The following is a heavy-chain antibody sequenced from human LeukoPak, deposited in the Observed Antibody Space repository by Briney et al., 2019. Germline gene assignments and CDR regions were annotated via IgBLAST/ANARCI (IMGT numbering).Heavy chain of an antibody. CDR1: GGSISSGGYY. CDR3: ARVGQWLVRGPGRNWFDP. V-gene: IGHV4-31*03. J-gene: IGHJ5*02. CDR2: IYYSGST. D-gene: IGHD6-19*01. Sequence: SETLSLTCTVSGGSISSGGYYWSWIRQHPGKGLEWIGYIYYSGSTYYNPSLKSRVTISVDTSKNQFSLKLSSVTAADTAVYYCARVGQWLVRGPGRNWFDPWGQGTLVTVSS.